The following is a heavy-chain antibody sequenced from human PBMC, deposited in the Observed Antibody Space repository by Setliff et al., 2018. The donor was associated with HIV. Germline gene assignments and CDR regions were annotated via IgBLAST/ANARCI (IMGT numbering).Heavy chain of an antibody. V-gene: IGHV4-38-2*01. CDR2: IYHSGGT. CDR1: GYSISSGYY. J-gene: IGHJ6*03. Sequence: SETLSLTCAVSGYSISSGYYWGWIRQPPGKGLEWIGSIYHSGGTNYNPSLKSRVTISVDTSKNQFSLKLTSVTAADTAVYYCARVRSHTDYYYYYMDVWGKGTTVTAP. CDR3: ARVRSHTDYYYYYMDV.